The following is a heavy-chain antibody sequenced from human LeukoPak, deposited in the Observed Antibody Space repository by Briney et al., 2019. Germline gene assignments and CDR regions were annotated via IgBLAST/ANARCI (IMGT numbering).Heavy chain of an antibody. CDR2: ISGSGGST. Sequence: GGSLRLSCAASGFTFSSYGMSWVRQAPGKGLEWVSAISGSGGSTYYADSVKGRFTISRDNSKNTLYLQMNSLRAEDTAVYYCANRIAATGVVYWGQGTLVTVSS. J-gene: IGHJ4*02. CDR3: ANRIAATGVVY. D-gene: IGHD6-13*01. V-gene: IGHV3-23*01. CDR1: GFTFSSYG.